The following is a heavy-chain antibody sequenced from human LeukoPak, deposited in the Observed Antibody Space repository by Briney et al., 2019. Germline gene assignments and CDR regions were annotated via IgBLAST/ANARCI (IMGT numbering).Heavy chain of an antibody. J-gene: IGHJ3*02. CDR3: ARGSLRWLQFQGAFDI. D-gene: IGHD5-24*01. Sequence: GGSLRLFCGASGFTFRSCWMLGVRHAPGKGLVGVSRIKSDGNSTSCADSVKGRFTISRDNAKNTLYLQMNSLRAEDTAVYYCARGSLRWLQFQGAFDIWGQGTMVTVSS. V-gene: IGHV3-74*01. CDR2: IKSDGNST. CDR1: GFTFRSCW.